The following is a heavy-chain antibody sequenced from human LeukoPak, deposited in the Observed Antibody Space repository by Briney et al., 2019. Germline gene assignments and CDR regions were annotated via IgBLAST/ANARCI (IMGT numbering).Heavy chain of an antibody. J-gene: IGHJ4*02. CDR2: IYYSGST. CDR1: GGSISSSSYY. Sequence: SETLSLTCTVSGGSISSSSYYWGWIRQPPGKGLECIGSIYYSGSTYYNPSLKSRVTISVDTSKNQFSLKLSSVTAADTAVYYCAEVAATLAFDYWGQGTLVTVSS. CDR3: AEVAATLAFDY. D-gene: IGHD2-15*01. V-gene: IGHV4-39*01.